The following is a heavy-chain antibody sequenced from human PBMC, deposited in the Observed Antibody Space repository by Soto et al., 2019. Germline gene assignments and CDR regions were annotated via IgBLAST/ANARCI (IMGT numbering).Heavy chain of an antibody. D-gene: IGHD2-8*01. CDR1: GGTFSSYT. J-gene: IGHJ4*02. CDR3: ARAPLGIIMAPDF. V-gene: IGHV1-69*02. CDR2: IIPILGIA. Sequence: GASVKVSCKASGGTFSSYTISWVRQAPGQGLEWMGRIIPILGIATYAQKFQRRVTITADKSTSTAYMELSSLTFDDTAVYYCARAPLGIIMAPDFWGQGTLVTVSS.